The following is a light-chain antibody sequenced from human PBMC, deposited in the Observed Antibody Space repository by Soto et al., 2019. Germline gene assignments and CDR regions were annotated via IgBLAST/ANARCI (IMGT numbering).Light chain of an antibody. CDR2: DVS. CDR1: SSDVGGYNS. V-gene: IGLV2-14*01. CDR3: SSYTSSSTYV. J-gene: IGLJ1*01. Sequence: QSALTQPASVSGSPGQSITISCTGSSSDVGGYNSVSWDQQHPDKAPTVMIYDVSNRPSGISNRFSGSKSGNTASLTISGLQAEDEADYYCSSYTSSSTYVLGTGTKLTVL.